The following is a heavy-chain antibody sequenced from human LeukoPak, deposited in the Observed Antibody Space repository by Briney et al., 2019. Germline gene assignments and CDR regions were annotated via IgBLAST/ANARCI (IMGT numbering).Heavy chain of an antibody. J-gene: IGHJ3*02. Sequence: GGSLRLSCEASGFSFISYWMNWVRQAPGKGLEWVANIKQDGSEKYYVDSVKGRFTISRDNAKKSLYLQMNSLRADDTAVYYCARPRRMYGSGSYAFDIWGQGTVATVSS. V-gene: IGHV3-7*01. CDR3: ARPRRMYGSGSYAFDI. CDR1: GFSFISYW. D-gene: IGHD3-10*01. CDR2: IKQDGSEK.